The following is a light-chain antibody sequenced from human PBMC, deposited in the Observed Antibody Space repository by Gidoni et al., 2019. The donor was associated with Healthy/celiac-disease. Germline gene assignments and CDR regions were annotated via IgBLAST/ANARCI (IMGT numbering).Light chain of an antibody. CDR2: DAS. J-gene: IGKJ1*01. Sequence: DLQMTPSPSSLSASVGDRVTITCRASHGISSYLNWYQQKPGKAPKLLIYDASSLQSGVPSRFSGSGSGTDFTLTISSLQPEDIATYYCQQSYSTPWTFGQGTKVEIK. CDR3: QQSYSTPWT. CDR1: HGISSY. V-gene: IGKV1-39*01.